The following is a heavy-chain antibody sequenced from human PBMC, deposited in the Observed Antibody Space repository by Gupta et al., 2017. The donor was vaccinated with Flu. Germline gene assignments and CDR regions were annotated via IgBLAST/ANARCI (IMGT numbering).Heavy chain of an antibody. D-gene: IGHD5-18*01. Sequence: EVQLLESGGGLVQPGGSLRLSCAASGFTFSSYAMSWVRQAPGKGLEWVSAISGSGGSTYYADSVKGRFTISRDNSKNTLYLQMNSLRAEDTAVYYCAKDQGWGDTAMVVYYYYGMDVWGQGTTVTVSS. V-gene: IGHV3-23*01. J-gene: IGHJ6*02. CDR3: AKDQGWGDTAMVVYYYYGMDV. CDR1: GFTFSSYA. CDR2: ISGSGGST.